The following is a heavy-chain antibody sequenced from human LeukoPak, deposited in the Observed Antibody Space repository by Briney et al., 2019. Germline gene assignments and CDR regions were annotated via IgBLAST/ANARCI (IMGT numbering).Heavy chain of an antibody. CDR3: TRETGATDY. CDR1: GLTVSSSY. Sequence: TGGSLRLSFAVSGLTVSSSYVSWVRQAPEGKGLEGVSVIYSDGSTYYADSVKGRFTISRDNSKNMLYLQMSSLRAEDTGLYYCTRETGATDYWGQGTLVTVSS. D-gene: IGHD1-26*01. V-gene: IGHV3-66*01. CDR2: IYSDGST. J-gene: IGHJ4*02.